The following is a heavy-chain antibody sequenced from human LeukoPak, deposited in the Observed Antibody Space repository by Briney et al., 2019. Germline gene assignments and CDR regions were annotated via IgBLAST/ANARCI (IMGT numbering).Heavy chain of an antibody. V-gene: IGHV1-69*05. D-gene: IGHD2-2*01. Sequence: GSSVKVSCKASGGTFSSYAISWVRQAPGQGLEWMGGIIPIFGTADYAQKFQGRVTITTDESTSTAYMELSSLRSEDTAVYYCARIRRVPAAMVYYYYYYMDVWGKGTTVTVSS. CDR2: IIPIFGTA. J-gene: IGHJ6*03. CDR1: GGTFSSYA. CDR3: ARIRRVPAAMVYYYYYYMDV.